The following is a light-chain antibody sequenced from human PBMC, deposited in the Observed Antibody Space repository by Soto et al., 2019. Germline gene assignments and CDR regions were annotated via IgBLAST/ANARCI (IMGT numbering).Light chain of an antibody. CDR1: HSVNSH. CDR3: QQYKNWPL. V-gene: IGKV3-15*01. CDR2: GAS. Sequence: MMMTQSPATLSVSPGERVTLSCRTSHSVNSHVAWYQQKPGQAPRLLLYGASTRATGIPVRFSGSGFGTEFTLTISSLQSEDFAVYYCQQYKNWPLFGQGTRQDIK. J-gene: IGKJ5*01.